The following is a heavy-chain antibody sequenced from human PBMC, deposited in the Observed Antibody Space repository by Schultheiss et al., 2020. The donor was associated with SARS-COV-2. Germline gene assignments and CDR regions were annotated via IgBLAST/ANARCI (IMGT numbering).Heavy chain of an antibody. CDR1: GFTFSSYE. J-gene: IGHJ6*02. V-gene: IGHV3-48*03. D-gene: IGHD3-10*01. Sequence: GESLKISCAASGFTFSSYEMNWVRQAPGKGLEWVSYISSSGSTIYYADSVKGRFTISRDNAKNSLYLQMNSLRAEDTAVYYCARSLLWFGELFPTEDYYYGMDVWGQGTTVTVSS. CDR2: ISSSGSTI. CDR3: ARSLLWFGELFPTEDYYYGMDV.